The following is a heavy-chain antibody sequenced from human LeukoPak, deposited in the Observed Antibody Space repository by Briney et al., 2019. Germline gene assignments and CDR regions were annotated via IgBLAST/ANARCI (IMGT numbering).Heavy chain of an antibody. D-gene: IGHD2-15*01. CDR2: ISSSSSYI. V-gene: IGHV3-21*04. Sequence: GGSLRLSCAASGFTFSSYSMNWVRQAPGKGLEWVSSISSSSSYIYYADSVKGRFTISRDNSKYTLYLQMNSLRAEDTAVYYCAKETLYCSGGSCYGSGYFDYWGQGTLVTVSS. CDR1: GFTFSSYS. J-gene: IGHJ4*02. CDR3: AKETLYCSGGSCYGSGYFDY.